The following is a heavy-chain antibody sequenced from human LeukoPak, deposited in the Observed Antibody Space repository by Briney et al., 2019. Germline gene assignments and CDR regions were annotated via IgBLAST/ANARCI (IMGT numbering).Heavy chain of an antibody. CDR1: GGSISSGSYY. Sequence: SETLSLTCTVSGGSISSGSYYWSWIRQPAGKGLEWIGRIYTSGSTNYNPSLKSRVTISVDTSKNQFSLKLSSVTAADTAVYYCASQGWDDYGDHGVRGVRNYWGQGTLVTVSS. J-gene: IGHJ4*02. CDR3: ASQGWDDYGDHGVRGVRNY. CDR2: IYTSGST. D-gene: IGHD4-17*01. V-gene: IGHV4-61*02.